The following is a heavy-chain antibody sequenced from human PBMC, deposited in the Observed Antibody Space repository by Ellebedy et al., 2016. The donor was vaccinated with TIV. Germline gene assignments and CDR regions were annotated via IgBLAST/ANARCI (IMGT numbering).Heavy chain of an antibody. CDR3: ARDKVATTPLNYYYYGMDV. V-gene: IGHV3-53*01. CDR1: GFTVSSNY. J-gene: IGHJ6*02. CDR2: IYSAGSK. D-gene: IGHD5-12*01. Sequence: GESLKISCAASGFTVSSNYMSWVRQAPGKGLEWVSVIYSAGSKYYADSVKGRFTISRDNSKNTLYLQMNSLRAEDTAVYYCARDKVATTPLNYYYYGMDVWGQGTTVTVSS.